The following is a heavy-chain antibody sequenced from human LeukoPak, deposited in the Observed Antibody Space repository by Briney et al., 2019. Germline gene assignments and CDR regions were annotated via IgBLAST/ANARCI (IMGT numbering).Heavy chain of an antibody. V-gene: IGHV3-30*18. CDR2: ISYDGSNK. J-gene: IGHJ6*02. CDR1: GFTFSSYG. D-gene: IGHD6-13*01. CDR3: AKPLGSSWDYYYYGMDV. Sequence: PGGSLRLSCAASGFTFSSYGMHWVRQAPGKGLEWVAVISYDGSNKYYADSVKGRFTISRDNSKNTLYLQMNSLRAEDTAVYYCAKPLGSSWDYYYYGMDVWGQGTPVTVSS.